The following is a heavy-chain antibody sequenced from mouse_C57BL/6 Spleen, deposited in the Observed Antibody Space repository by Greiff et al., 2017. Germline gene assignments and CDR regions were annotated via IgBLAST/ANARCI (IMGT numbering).Heavy chain of an antibody. CDR3: ARGGDSSGYWFAY. V-gene: IGHV1-64*01. Sequence: QVQLQQPGAELVKPGASVTLSCKASGYTFTSYWMHWVKQRPGQGLEWIGMIHPNSGSTNYNEKFKSKATLTVDKSSSTAYMQLSSLTSEDSAVYYCARGGDSSGYWFAYWGQGTLVTVSA. CDR2: IHPNSGST. CDR1: GYTFTSYW. J-gene: IGHJ3*01. D-gene: IGHD3-2*02.